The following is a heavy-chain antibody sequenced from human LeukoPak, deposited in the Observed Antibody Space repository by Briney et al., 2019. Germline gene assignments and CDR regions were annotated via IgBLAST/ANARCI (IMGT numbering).Heavy chain of an antibody. CDR3: ARSRWGSSTSYYYYYYGMDV. CDR1: GGTFISYA. CDR2: IIPIFGTA. Sequence: SVKVSCKASGGTFISYAISWVRQAPGQGLEWMGGIIPIFGTANYAQKFQGRVTITADESTSTAYMELSSLRSEDTAVYYCARSRWGSSTSYYYYYYGMDVWGQGTTVTVSS. D-gene: IGHD2-2*01. V-gene: IGHV1-69*13. J-gene: IGHJ6*02.